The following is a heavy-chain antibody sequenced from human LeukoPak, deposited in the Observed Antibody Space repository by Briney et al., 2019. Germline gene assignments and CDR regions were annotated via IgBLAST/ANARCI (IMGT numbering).Heavy chain of an antibody. CDR3: ARPSISPYGPKNYYYYYYMDV. Sequence: GSLRLSCAASGFTFSSYAMSWVRQPPGKGLEWIGEINHSGSTNYNPSLKSRVTISVDTSKNQFSLKLSSVTAADTAVYYCARPSISPYGPKNYYYYYYMDVWGKGTTVTVSS. V-gene: IGHV4-34*01. CDR1: GFTFSSYA. CDR2: INHSGST. J-gene: IGHJ6*03. D-gene: IGHD4-17*01.